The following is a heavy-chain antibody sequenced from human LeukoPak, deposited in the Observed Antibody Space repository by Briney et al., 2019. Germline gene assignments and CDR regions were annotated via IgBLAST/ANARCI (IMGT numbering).Heavy chain of an antibody. J-gene: IGHJ4*02. V-gene: IGHV4-34*01. D-gene: IGHD3-3*01. CDR2: INHSGST. CDR1: GGSFSGYY. CDR3: ARGSRSYDFWSGYHY. Sequence: SETLSLTCAVSGGSFSGYYWSCIRQPPGKGLEWIGEINHSGSTNYNPSLKSRVTISVDTSKNQSSLKLSSVTAADTAVYYCARGSRSYDFWSGYHYWGQGTLVTVSS.